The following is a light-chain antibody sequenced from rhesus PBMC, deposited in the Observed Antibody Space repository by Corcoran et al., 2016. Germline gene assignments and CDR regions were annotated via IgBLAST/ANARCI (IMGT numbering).Light chain of an antibody. J-gene: IGKJ2*01. CDR1: QSLLYSSNNKNY. V-gene: IGKV4-1*01. CDR3: QQYYSTPYS. CDR2: WTS. Sequence: DIVMTQSPDSLAVSLGERVTINCKSSQSLLYSSNNKNYLAWSQQKPGQAPTLLIYWTSTRESGVPNRFSGSGSGTDFTLTISGLQAEDVAVYYCQQYYSTPYSFGQGTKVEIK.